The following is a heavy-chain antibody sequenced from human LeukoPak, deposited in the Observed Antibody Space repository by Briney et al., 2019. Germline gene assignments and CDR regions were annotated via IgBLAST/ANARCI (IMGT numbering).Heavy chain of an antibody. CDR1: EFAFSSYA. CDR3: VKDRTTEGRMDDAFDI. D-gene: IGHD4-17*01. Sequence: GGSLRLSCSASEFAFSSYAMYWVRQAPGKGLEYISSIRNNGGSTYYADSVKGRFTISRDNSKNTLYLQMNSLRIEDTAVYYCVKDRTTEGRMDDAFDIWGQGTMVTVSS. CDR2: IRNNGGST. J-gene: IGHJ3*02. V-gene: IGHV3-64D*06.